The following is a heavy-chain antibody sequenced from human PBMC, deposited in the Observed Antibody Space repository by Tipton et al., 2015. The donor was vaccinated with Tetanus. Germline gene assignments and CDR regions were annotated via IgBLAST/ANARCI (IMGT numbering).Heavy chain of an antibody. V-gene: IGHV4-59*01. D-gene: IGHD6-19*01. J-gene: IGHJ3*02. CDR1: GGSISSYY. CDR2: IYYSGST. CDR3: ARSSGGYAIRENSDAFDI. Sequence: TLSLTCTVSGGSISSYYWSWIRQPPGKGLEWIGYIYYSGSTNYNPSLKSRVTISVDTSKNQFSLKLSSVTAADTAVYYCARSSGGYAIRENSDAFDIWGQGTMVAVSS.